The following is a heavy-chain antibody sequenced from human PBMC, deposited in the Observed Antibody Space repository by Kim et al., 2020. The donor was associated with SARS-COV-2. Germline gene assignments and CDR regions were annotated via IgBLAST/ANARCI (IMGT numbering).Heavy chain of an antibody. CDR3: ASGYSSSWYRIYYYYGMDV. CDR2: INSDGSST. CDR1: GFTFSSYW. J-gene: IGHJ6*02. V-gene: IGHV3-74*01. D-gene: IGHD6-13*01. Sequence: GGSLRLSCAASGFTFSSYWMHWVRQAPGKGLVWVSRINSDGSSTSYADSVKGRFTISRDNAKNTLYLQMNSLRAEDTAVYYCASGYSSSWYRIYYYYGMDVWGQGTTVTVSS.